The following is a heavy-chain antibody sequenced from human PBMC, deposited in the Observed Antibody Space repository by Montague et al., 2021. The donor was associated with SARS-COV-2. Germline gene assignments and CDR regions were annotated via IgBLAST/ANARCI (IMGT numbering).Heavy chain of an antibody. CDR3: ARLGDGVVPSPILGVGPYYSYYYMDV. D-gene: IGHD3-10*01. J-gene: IGHJ6*03. V-gene: IGHV4-34*01. Sequence: SETLSLTCAVHGGSFSTYSWNWIRQPPGKGLEWIGEIHHGGSTSYNPSPKSRVTISADTSKNQFSLKLTSVAAADTAVYYCARLGDGVVPSPILGVGPYYSYYYMDVWGKGTTVTVSS. CDR1: GGSFSTYS. CDR2: IHHGGST.